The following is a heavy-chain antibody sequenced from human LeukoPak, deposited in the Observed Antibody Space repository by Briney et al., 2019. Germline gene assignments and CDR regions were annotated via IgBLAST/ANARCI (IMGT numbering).Heavy chain of an antibody. J-gene: IGHJ4*02. D-gene: IGHD3-16*02. CDR3: AVERGSYRYWRY. Sequence: KTGGSLRLSCAASGFTFSSYGMSWIRQPPGKGLEWIGEINHSGSTNYNPSLKSRVTISVDTSKNQFSLKLSSVTAADTAVYYCAVERGSYRYWRYWGQGTLVTVSS. V-gene: IGHV4-34*08. CDR1: GFTFSSYG. CDR2: INHSGST.